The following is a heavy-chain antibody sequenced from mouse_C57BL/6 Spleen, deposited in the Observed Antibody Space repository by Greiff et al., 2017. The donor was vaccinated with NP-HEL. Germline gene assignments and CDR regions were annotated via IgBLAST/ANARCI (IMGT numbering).Heavy chain of an antibody. CDR2: IYPRSGNT. CDR1: GYTFTSYG. J-gene: IGHJ2*01. D-gene: IGHD2-3*01. CDR3: ARCLYDCYYYFDY. Sequence: QVQLQQSGAELARPGASVKLSCKASGYTFTSYGISWVKQRTGQGLEWIGAIYPRSGNTYYNEKFKGKATLTADKSSSTAYMELRSLTSEDSAVYFCARCLYDCYYYFDYWGQGTTLTVSS. V-gene: IGHV1-81*01.